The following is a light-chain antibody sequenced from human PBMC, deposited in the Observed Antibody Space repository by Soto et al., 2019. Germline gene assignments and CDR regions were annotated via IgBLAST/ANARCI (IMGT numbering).Light chain of an antibody. V-gene: IGLV2-23*02. J-gene: IGLJ2*01. Sequence: QSALTQPASVSGSPGQSITISCTGTSSDVGSYDLVSWYQHHSGKAPKIIIYEVNKRPSGISDRFYGSKSGNTASLTLSGLQAEDEADYFCCSFVRTNGLLFGGGTQLTVL. CDR3: CSFVRTNGLL. CDR1: SSDVGSYDL. CDR2: EVN.